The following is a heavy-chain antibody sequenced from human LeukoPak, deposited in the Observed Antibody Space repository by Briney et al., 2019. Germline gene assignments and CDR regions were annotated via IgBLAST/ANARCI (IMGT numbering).Heavy chain of an antibody. D-gene: IGHD3-10*01. CDR3: AKGSFGITMVRGAYPPDY. CDR1: GFTFSSYS. Sequence: PGGSLRLSCAASGFTFSSYSMNWVRQAPGKGLEWVAVISYDGSNKYYADSVKGRFTISRDNSKSTLYLQMNSLRAEDTAVYYCAKGSFGITMVRGAYPPDYWGQGTLVTVSS. CDR2: ISYDGSNK. J-gene: IGHJ4*02. V-gene: IGHV3-30*18.